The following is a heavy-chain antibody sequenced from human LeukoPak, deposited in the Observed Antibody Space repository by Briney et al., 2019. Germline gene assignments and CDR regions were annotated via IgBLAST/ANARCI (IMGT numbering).Heavy chain of an antibody. J-gene: IGHJ4*02. D-gene: IGHD1-26*01. Sequence: PSETLSLTCAVYGGSFSSYYWGWIRQPPGKGLEWIGSIYYSGSTYYNPSLKSRVTISVDTSKNQFSLKLSSVTAADTAVYYCASRRSEDSGSFVWGQGTLVTVSS. CDR2: IYYSGST. CDR3: ASRRSEDSGSFV. V-gene: IGHV4-39*01. CDR1: GGSFSSYY.